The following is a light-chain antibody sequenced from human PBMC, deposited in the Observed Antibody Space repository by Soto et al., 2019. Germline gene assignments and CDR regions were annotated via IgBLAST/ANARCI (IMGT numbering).Light chain of an antibody. CDR2: RAD. J-gene: IGLJ2*01. V-gene: IGLV1-47*01. CDR1: SSNIGSNY. CDR3: AAWDDNLSGLV. Sequence: QTVLTQPPSASGTPGQTVTISCSGGSSNIGSNYVYWYHQLPGAAPRLLMYRADQRPSGVPDRFSGSKSGTSASLAISGLRSEDEADYYCAAWDDNLSGLVFGGGTKLTVL.